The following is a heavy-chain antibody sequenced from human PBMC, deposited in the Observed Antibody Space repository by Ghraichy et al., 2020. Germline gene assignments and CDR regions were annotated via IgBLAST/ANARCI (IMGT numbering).Heavy chain of an antibody. Sequence: ASVKVSCKAFGSIFTSYDINWVRQATGQGLEWMGWMNPNSGNTGNAQNFQGRVTMTRNTSISTAYMELSSLTSEDTAVYYCATTAHGWLFNVWGQGTTVTVSS. CDR3: ATTAHGWLFNV. V-gene: IGHV1-8*01. CDR1: GSIFTSYD. J-gene: IGHJ6*02. CDR2: MNPNSGNT. D-gene: IGHD3-22*01.